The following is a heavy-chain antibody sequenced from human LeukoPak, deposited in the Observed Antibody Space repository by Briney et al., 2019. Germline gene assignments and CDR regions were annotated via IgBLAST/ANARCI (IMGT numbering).Heavy chain of an antibody. CDR2: VYDGGST. V-gene: IGHV3-53*01. CDR3: ARNYYGSGSRAFDI. Sequence: GESLRLSCAASGFIVSSNYMSRVRQAPGKGLEWVSVVYDGGSTYYADSVKGRFSISRDNSKNTLLLQMNSLRAEDTAVYYCARNYYGSGSRAFDIWGQGTMVTVSS. J-gene: IGHJ3*02. CDR1: GFIVSSNY. D-gene: IGHD3-10*01.